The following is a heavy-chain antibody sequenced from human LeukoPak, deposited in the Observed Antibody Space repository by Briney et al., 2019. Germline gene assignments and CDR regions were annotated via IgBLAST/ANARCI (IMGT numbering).Heavy chain of an antibody. Sequence: KPSETLSLTCTVSGGSISSYYWSWIRQPPGKGLEWIGYIYYSGSTNYNPSLKSRVTISVDTSKNQFSLKLSSVTAADTAVYYCARDSSTGPWYPTFDYWGQGTLVTVSS. V-gene: IGHV4-59*01. J-gene: IGHJ4*02. CDR3: ARDSSTGPWYPTFDY. CDR1: GGSISSYY. CDR2: IYYSGST. D-gene: IGHD2-15*01.